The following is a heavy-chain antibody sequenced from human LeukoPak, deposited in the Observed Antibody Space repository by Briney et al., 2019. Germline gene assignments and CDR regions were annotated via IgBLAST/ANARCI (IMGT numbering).Heavy chain of an antibody. CDR1: GGSISSSSYY. CDR2: IYTSGST. Sequence: PSETLSLTCTVSGGSISSSSYYWGWIRQPPGKGLEWIGRIYTSGSTNYNPSLKSRVTMAVDTSKNQFSLKLSSVTAADTAVYYCARGMLLWFGETHNWFDPWGQGTLVTVSS. J-gene: IGHJ5*02. CDR3: ARGMLLWFGETHNWFDP. V-gene: IGHV4-39*07. D-gene: IGHD3-10*01.